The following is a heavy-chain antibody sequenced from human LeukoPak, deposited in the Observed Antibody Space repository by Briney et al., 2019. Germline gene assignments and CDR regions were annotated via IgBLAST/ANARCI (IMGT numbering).Heavy chain of an antibody. CDR1: GFTFSSYS. J-gene: IGHJ6*02. V-gene: IGHV3-48*02. D-gene: IGHD3-3*01. Sequence: PGGSLRLSCTASGFTFSSYSMNWVRQAPGKGLEWVSYISSSSSTIYYADSVKGRFAISRDNAKNSLYLQMNSLRDEDTAVYYCAIGGFWSGYYYYYGMDVWGQGTTVTVSS. CDR3: AIGGFWSGYYYYYGMDV. CDR2: ISSSSSTI.